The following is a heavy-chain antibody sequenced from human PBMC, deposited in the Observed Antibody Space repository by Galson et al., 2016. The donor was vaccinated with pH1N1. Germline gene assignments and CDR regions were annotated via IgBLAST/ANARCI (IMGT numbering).Heavy chain of an antibody. V-gene: IGHV1-2*06. CDR1: EYTFIGYY. CDR3: ARVNTYDSSGYYPFDY. Sequence: SEYTFIGYYIHWMRQAPGHGLAWMGRINPNNGDTHYAQNFQGRVTMTRDTSISTAYMELNSLRSDDTAVYYCARVNTYDSSGYYPFDYWGRGTQVTVSS. J-gene: IGHJ4*02. CDR2: INPNNGDT. D-gene: IGHD3-22*01.